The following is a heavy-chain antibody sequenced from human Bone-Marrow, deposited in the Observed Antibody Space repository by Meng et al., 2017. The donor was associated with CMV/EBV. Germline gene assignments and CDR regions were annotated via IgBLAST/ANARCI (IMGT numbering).Heavy chain of an antibody. CDR1: GYSFTDYW. Sequence: GESLKISCKGSGYSFTDYWIGWVRQMPGKGLEWMGINYPDDSDTRYTPSFQGQVTISADKSISTAYLQWSSLKASDTAIYYCARRKGDGTERGLDYWGQGTLVAVSS. CDR3: ARRKGDGTERGLDY. V-gene: IGHV5-51*01. J-gene: IGHJ4*02. CDR2: NYPDDSDT. D-gene: IGHD3-10*01.